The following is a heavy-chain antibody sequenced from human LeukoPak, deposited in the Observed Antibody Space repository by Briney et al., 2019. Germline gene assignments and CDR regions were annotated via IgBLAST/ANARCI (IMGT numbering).Heavy chain of an antibody. V-gene: IGHV3-23*01. J-gene: IGHJ4*02. CDR3: AKSGVAATCAPDY. CDR1: GFTFSNYG. D-gene: IGHD6-13*01. Sequence: GGSLRLSCAASGFTFSNYGLSWVRQAPGKGLEWVSGISRGGDTYYAESVKGRFTISRDNSKSTLYLEMNSLRAEDTAIYYCAKSGVAATCAPDYWGQGVLDIVSS. CDR2: ISRGGDT.